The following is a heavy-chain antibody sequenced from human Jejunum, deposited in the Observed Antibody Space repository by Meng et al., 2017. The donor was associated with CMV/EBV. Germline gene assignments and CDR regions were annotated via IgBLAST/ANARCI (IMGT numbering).Heavy chain of an antibody. V-gene: IGHV3-74*01. CDR1: VFRFGASV. Sequence: GQLVGAGGGCFQPGGFLGRSCADSVFRFGASVMHWVRQDPGQGLVWVARINHDGTETIYRDSVRGRFTVSRDNTKNTVSLEMNSLRVEDTALYYCVKDFAWSIDFWGQGVLVTVSS. D-gene: IGHD3-3*01. CDR3: VKDFAWSIDF. J-gene: IGHJ4*02. CDR2: INHDGTET.